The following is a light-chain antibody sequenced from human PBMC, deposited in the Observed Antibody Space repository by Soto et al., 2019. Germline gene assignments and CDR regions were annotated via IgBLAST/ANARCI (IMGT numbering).Light chain of an antibody. CDR2: STT. V-gene: IGLV7-43*01. CDR1: TGAVTSGYY. CDR3: FLFYVVIVL. J-gene: IGLJ2*01. Sequence: QAVVTEEPSLTVSPGGTVTLTCASSTGAVTSGYYPNWFQQKPGQPPRALIYSTTYKHSWTPARFSGSLLGGKAALTLSGGQPKNEVDINGFLFYVVIVLFGGGPKLTVL.